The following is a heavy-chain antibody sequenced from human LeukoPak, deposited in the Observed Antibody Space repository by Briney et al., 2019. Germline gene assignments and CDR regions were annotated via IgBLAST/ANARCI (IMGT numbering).Heavy chain of an antibody. D-gene: IGHD3-10*01. V-gene: IGHV3-23*01. J-gene: IGHJ4*02. CDR2: ISVSGDST. Sequence: SCKASGYTFTSYGISWVRQAPGKGLEWVSAISVSGDSTYYADSVKGRFTISRDNSKNTLYLHMNSLRAEDTAAYYCAKSPTTGVWYYCDYWGQGTLVTVSS. CDR1: GYTFTSYG. CDR3: AKSPTTGVWYYCDY.